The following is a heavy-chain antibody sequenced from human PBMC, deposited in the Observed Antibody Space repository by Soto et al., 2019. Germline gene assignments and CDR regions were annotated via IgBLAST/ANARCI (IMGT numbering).Heavy chain of an antibody. CDR1: GGSISSGGYF. D-gene: IGHD3-10*01. J-gene: IGHJ3*02. Sequence: QVQLQESGPGLVKPSQTLSLTCTVSGGSISSGGYFWSWIRQHPGKGLEWIGDINYSGSTYSNPCLKSRVTVSVDTSKNQFSLKLGSVTAADTAVYYCARDILLWFGELPPRAHDAFDIWGQGTMVTVSS. CDR3: ARDILLWFGELPPRAHDAFDI. V-gene: IGHV4-31*03. CDR2: INYSGST.